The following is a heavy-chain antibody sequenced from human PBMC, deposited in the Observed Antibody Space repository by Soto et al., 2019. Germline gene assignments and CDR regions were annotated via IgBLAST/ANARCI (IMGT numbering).Heavy chain of an antibody. CDR3: AAVGYYDFWSGFYYYYGMDV. CDR2: RNPNRGNT. CDR1: GYTFTSYD. J-gene: IGHJ6*02. D-gene: IGHD3-3*01. V-gene: IGHV1-8*01. Sequence: QVQLVQSGAEVKKPGASVKVSCKASGYTFTSYDINWVRQATEQGLEWMGGRNPNRGNTGYAQRFQGRVTMTRNTSISTAYMELSSLRSEDTAVYYCAAVGYYDFWSGFYYYYGMDVWGQGTTVTVSS.